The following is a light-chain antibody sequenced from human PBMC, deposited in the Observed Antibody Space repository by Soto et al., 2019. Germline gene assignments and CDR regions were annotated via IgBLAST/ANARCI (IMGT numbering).Light chain of an antibody. CDR3: QQEGSSPRR. CDR1: QSVSSSY. Sequence: EIVLTQSPGTLSLSPGERATLSCRASQSVSSSYLAWYQQKPGQAPRLLIYGASSRATGIPDRFSGSGSGTDFTLTISRLEPEGFAVYYCQQEGSSPRRCGEGTKVEIK. CDR2: GAS. V-gene: IGKV3-20*01. J-gene: IGKJ1*01.